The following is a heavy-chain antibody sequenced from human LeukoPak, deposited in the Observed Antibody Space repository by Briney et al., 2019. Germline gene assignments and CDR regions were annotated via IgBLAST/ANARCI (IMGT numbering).Heavy chain of an antibody. V-gene: IGHV4-61*02. CDR3: ARDAGHQLSRRNYYAMDV. CDR2: IYTSGST. D-gene: IGHD2-2*01. CDR1: GGSISSGSYY. Sequence: SETLSLTCTVSGGSISSGSYYWSWIRQPAGKGLEWIGRIYTSGSTNYNPSLKSRVTISVDTSKNQFSLKVSPVTAADTAVYYCARDAGHQLSRRNYYAMDVWGQGTTVTVSS. J-gene: IGHJ6*02.